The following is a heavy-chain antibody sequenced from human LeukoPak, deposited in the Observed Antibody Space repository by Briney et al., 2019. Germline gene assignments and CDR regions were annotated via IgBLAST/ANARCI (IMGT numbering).Heavy chain of an antibody. J-gene: IGHJ4*02. V-gene: IGHV4-39*07. D-gene: IGHD6-13*01. CDR3: ARASGGQQRFDY. CDR1: GGSMSSSSFY. CDR2: IYYSGST. Sequence: SETLSLTCTVSGGSMSSSSFYWGWIRQPPGKGLEWIGSIYYSGSTYYNPSLKSRVTTSLDTSKNQFSLRLSSVTAADTAVYYCARASGGQQRFDYWGQGPLVTVSS.